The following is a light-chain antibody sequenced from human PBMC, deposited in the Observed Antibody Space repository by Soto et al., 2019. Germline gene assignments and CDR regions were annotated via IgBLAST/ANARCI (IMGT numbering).Light chain of an antibody. V-gene: IGKV3-15*01. CDR3: QQYDNWPPIT. J-gene: IGKJ5*01. CDR2: GAS. Sequence: LSQSPATLSVSPGERVTLSGRASQNIHKHMSWVLQKPGQTPRLLIYGASTTATGIPARFSGSGSGTEFTPTISSLQSEDFAVYYCQQYDNWPPITFGQGTRLEIK. CDR1: QNIHKH.